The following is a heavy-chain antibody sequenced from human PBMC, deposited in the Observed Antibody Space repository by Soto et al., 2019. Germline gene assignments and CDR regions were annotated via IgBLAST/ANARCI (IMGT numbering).Heavy chain of an antibody. Sequence: QVQLVQSGAEVKKPGASVKVSGKASGYTFTSHDINWMRQATGQGLEWMGWMNPNSGHTNYAQKFQGRVTMTRDTSISTAYMELTSLRSEDTAIYYCASDMSTTWGQGTLVTVSS. CDR2: MNPNSGHT. J-gene: IGHJ5*02. CDR1: GYTFTSHD. V-gene: IGHV1-8*01. D-gene: IGHD2-2*01. CDR3: ASDMSTT.